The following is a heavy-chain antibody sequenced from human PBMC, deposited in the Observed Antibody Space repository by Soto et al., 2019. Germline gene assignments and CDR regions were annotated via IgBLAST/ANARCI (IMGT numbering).Heavy chain of an antibody. V-gene: IGHV1-3*01. D-gene: IGHD6-19*01. CDR2: INAGNGDT. CDR1: GFTLTNYA. J-gene: IGHJ4*02. Sequence: ASVKVSCKASGFTLTNYAIHWMRQAPGQRLECMGWINAGNGDTIYSQNFQDRVIITRDTSASTAYMELSSLRFEDTATYYCGRGGSGWPVDYWGRGTLVTVSS. CDR3: GRGGSGWPVDY.